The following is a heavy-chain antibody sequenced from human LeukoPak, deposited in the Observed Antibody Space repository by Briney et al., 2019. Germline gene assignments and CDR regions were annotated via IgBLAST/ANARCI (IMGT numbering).Heavy chain of an antibody. D-gene: IGHD3-3*01. V-gene: IGHV4-39*07. CDR2: INHSGST. CDR3: ARGGVDYDFWSGYFDHDAFDI. J-gene: IGHJ3*02. Sequence: PSETLSLTCTVSGGSISSSSYYWSWIRQPPGKGLEWIGEINHSGSTNYNPSLKSRVTISVDTSKNQFSLKPSSVTAADTAVYYCARGGVDYDFWSGYFDHDAFDIWGQGTMVTVSS. CDR1: GGSISSSSYY.